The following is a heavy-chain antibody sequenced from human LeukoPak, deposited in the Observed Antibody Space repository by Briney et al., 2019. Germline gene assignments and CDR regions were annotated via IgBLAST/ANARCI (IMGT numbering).Heavy chain of an antibody. CDR3: ARVGSGWYRGYFDY. V-gene: IGHV4-61*02. D-gene: IGHD6-19*01. CDR2: IYTSGST. CDR1: GGSISSSSYY. Sequence: SETLSLTCTVSGGSISSSSYYWSWIRQPAGKGLEWIGRIYTSGSTNYNPSLKSRVTMSVDTSKNQFSLKLSSVTAADTAVYYCARVGSGWYRGYFDYWGQGTLVTVSS. J-gene: IGHJ4*02.